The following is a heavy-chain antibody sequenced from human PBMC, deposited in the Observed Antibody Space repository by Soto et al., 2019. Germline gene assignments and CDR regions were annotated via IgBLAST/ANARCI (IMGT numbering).Heavy chain of an antibody. J-gene: IGHJ4*02. CDR2: IYYSGST. D-gene: IGHD6-13*01. Sequence: SETLSLTCTVSGGSISSYYWSWIRQPPGKGLEWIGYIYYSGSTNYNPSLKSRVTISVDTSKNQFSLKLSSVTAADTAVYYCARDSIAAAGPFDYWGQGTLVTVSS. V-gene: IGHV4-59*01. CDR3: ARDSIAAAGPFDY. CDR1: GGSISSYY.